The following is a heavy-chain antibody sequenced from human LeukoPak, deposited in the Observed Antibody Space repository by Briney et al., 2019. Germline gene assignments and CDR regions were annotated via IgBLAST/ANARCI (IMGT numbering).Heavy chain of an antibody. Sequence: SETLSLTCAMYSGSFSGYYWSWIRQPPGKGLEWIGEVNHSGNSNYSPSLKSRVTISVDTSKNQFSLNLTSVTAADTAIYYCASQLLPGCYYAMNVWGQGTTVTVSS. CDR3: ASQLLPGCYYAMNV. D-gene: IGHD2-2*01. CDR2: VNHSGNS. V-gene: IGHV4-34*01. CDR1: SGSFSGYY. J-gene: IGHJ6*02.